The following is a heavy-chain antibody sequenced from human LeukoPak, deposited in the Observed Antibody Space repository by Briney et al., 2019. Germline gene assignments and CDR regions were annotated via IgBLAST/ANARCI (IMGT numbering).Heavy chain of an antibody. CDR1: GGSISSYY. Sequence: SETLSLTCTVSGGSISSYYWSWIRQPPGKGLEWIGYIYYSGSTNYNPSLKSRVTISVDTSKNQFPLKLSSVTAADTAVYYCARAPLTTVTRHAFDIWGQGTMVTVSS. CDR3: ARAPLTTVTRHAFDI. D-gene: IGHD4-17*01. V-gene: IGHV4-59*01. CDR2: IYYSGST. J-gene: IGHJ3*02.